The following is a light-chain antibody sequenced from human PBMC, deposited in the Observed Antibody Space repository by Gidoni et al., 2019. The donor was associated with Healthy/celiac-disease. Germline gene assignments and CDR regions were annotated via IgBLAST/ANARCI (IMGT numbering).Light chain of an antibody. CDR3: MIWNSSAWV. Sequence: QAVLPQPSSLSASPGASASPTCTLRSGTNVGTYRIYWYQQKPGSPPQYLLRYKSDSDKQQGSGVPSRFSGSKDASANAGILLISGLQSEDEADYYCMIWNSSAWVFGGGTKLTVL. J-gene: IGLJ3*02. V-gene: IGLV5-45*02. CDR2: YKSDSDK. CDR1: SGTNVGTYR.